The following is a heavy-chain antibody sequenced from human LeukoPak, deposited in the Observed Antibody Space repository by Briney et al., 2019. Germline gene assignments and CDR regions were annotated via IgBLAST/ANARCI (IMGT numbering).Heavy chain of an antibody. J-gene: IGHJ5*01. Sequence: SRSLPCASSGFTFSKYALSGVRPAPGKGVEGVSNVRERGDYISYADSVKGRFSISPDNSKTTMYLQMHNLRAEDTAVYYCAQDGPMVKRPPAIRAPPNWFDSWGQGTLVTVSS. D-gene: IGHD2-21*02. CDR2: VRERGDYI. CDR1: GFTFSKYA. CDR3: AQDGPMVKRPPAIRAPPNWFDS. V-gene: IGHV3-23*01.